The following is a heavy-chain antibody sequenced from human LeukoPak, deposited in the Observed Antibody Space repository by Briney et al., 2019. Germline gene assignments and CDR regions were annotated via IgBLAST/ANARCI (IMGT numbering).Heavy chain of an antibody. CDR2: IYYSGST. CDR1: GGSISSYY. D-gene: IGHD2-2*01. CDR3: ARARPGYCSSTSCSLFDY. J-gene: IGHJ4*02. V-gene: IGHV4-59*01. Sequence: SETLSLTCTVSGGSISSYYWSWIRQPPGKGLEWIGYIYYSGSTNYNPSLKSRVTISVDTSKNQFSLKLSSVTAADTAVYYCARARPGYCSSTSCSLFDYWGQGTLVTVSS.